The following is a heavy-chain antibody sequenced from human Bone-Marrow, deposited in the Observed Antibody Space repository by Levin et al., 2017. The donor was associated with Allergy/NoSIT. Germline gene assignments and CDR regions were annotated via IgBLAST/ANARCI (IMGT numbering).Heavy chain of an antibody. CDR3: ARHGPVMGFDC. V-gene: IGHV4-39*01. Sequence: SQTLSLTCNVSGVSLTSTNYYWGWIRQPPGKGLEWIGSIYYGWSTFYNPSLKRRVTISVDTTKKYFSLKLHSVIAADTARYFCARHGPVMGFDCWGQGARVAVSS. D-gene: IGHD2-8*01. J-gene: IGHJ4*02. CDR2: IYYGWST. CDR1: GVSLTSTNYY.